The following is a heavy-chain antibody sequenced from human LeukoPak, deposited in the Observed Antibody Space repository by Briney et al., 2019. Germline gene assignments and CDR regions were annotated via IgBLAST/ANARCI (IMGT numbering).Heavy chain of an antibody. CDR1: GFTFSSYA. Sequence: RSGGSLRLSCAASGFTFSSYARRWVRQAPGKGLEWVAFIRFSGSNKYYADSVKGRFTISRDTSKNTLYLQMNSLRAEDTAVYYCAKAGPAYYYGSGSYYFDYWGQGTLVTVSS. CDR2: IRFSGSNK. D-gene: IGHD3-10*01. V-gene: IGHV3-30*02. J-gene: IGHJ4*02. CDR3: AKAGPAYYYGSGSYYFDY.